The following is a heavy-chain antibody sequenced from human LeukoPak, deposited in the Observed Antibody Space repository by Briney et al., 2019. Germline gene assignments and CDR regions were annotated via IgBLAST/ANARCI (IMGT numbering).Heavy chain of an antibody. J-gene: IGHJ4*02. Sequence: SETLSLTCTVSGGSITSTNDHWDWIRQPPGKGLEWIGSVHYSRPTYYNPSLKSRVTMSVDTSKNQFSLKVTSVTAADTAAYYCGRRLSYYDSWGQGTLVTVSS. CDR3: GRRLSYYDS. V-gene: IGHV4-39*01. D-gene: IGHD2-21*02. CDR1: GGSITSTNDH. CDR2: VHYSRPT.